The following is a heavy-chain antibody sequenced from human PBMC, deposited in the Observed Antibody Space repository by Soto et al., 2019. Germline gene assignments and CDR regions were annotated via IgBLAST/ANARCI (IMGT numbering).Heavy chain of an antibody. V-gene: IGHV4-30-4*01. Sequence: SETLSLTCTVSGCSISSGDYDWSWIRQPPGKGLEWIGYIYYSGSTYYNPSLKSRVTISVDTSKNQFSLKLSSVTAADTAVYYCAREGTTVTTNYYYGMDVWGQGTTVTVSS. CDR3: AREGTTVTTNYYYGMDV. CDR1: GCSISSGDYD. J-gene: IGHJ6*02. CDR2: IYYSGST. D-gene: IGHD4-17*01.